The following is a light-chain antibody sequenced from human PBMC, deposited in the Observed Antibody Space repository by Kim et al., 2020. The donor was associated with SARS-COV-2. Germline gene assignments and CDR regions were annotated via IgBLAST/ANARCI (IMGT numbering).Light chain of an antibody. CDR2: KAS. CDR3: QQYNSYSPMT. V-gene: IGKV1-5*03. Sequence: DIQMTQSPSTLSASVGDRVTITCRASQSISSWLAWYQQKPGKAPKLLIYKASSLESRVPSRFSGSGSGTEFTLTISSLQPDDFATYYCQQYNSYSPMTFGQGTKVDIK. J-gene: IGKJ1*01. CDR1: QSISSW.